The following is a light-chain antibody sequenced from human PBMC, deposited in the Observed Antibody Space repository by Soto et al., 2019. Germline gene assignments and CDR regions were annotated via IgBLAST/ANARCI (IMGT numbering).Light chain of an antibody. J-gene: IGKJ1*01. CDR1: QTISSW. CDR3: QHYKMYSPWT. Sequence: DIQMTQSPSTLSVSVGDRVTITCRASQTISSWLAWYQQKPGKAPKLLIYKASTLKSGVPSRFSGSGSGTEFTLTISSLQPDDFATYYCQHYKMYSPWTFGQGTKVDIK. CDR2: KAS. V-gene: IGKV1-5*03.